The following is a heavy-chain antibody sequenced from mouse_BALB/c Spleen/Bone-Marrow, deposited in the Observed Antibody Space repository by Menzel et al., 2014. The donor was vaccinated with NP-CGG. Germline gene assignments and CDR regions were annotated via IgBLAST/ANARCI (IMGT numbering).Heavy chain of an antibody. D-gene: IGHD4-1*01. CDR1: GFTFSSFG. Sequence: EVKLVESGGGLVQPGGSRKLPCAASGFTFSSFGMHWVRQAPERGLEWAAYISSGSSTIFYADTVKGRFTISRDNPKNTLFLQMTSLRSEDTAMYYCTRGGNWEDFDYWGQGTTLTVSS. CDR2: ISSGSSTI. V-gene: IGHV5-17*02. J-gene: IGHJ2*01. CDR3: TRGGNWEDFDY.